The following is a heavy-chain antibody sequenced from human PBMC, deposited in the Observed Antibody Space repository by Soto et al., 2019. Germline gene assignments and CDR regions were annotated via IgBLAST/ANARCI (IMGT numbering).Heavy chain of an antibody. CDR1: GFSFRTYG. Sequence: QVQLVESGGGLVQPGTSLRLSCAVSGFSFRTYGFHWVRQPPGKGLQWVAVISPKGHSDSVEGRFTISRDNSKDTLYLQMNNVRAEDTAVYYCARDDAFANENAFDLWGQGTKVTVSS. D-gene: IGHD1-1*01. J-gene: IGHJ3*01. V-gene: IGHV3-33*01. CDR3: ARDDAFANENAFDL. CDR2: ISPK.